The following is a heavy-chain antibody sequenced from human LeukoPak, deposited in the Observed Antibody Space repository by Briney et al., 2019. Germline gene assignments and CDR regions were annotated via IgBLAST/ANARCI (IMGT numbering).Heavy chain of an antibody. Sequence: GASVKVSCKASGYTLTELSMHWVRQAPGKGLEWMGGFDPEDGETIYAQKLQGRVTMTEDTSTGTAYMELSSLRSEDTAVYYCATEDPATVVGGGAFDIWGQGTMVTVSS. CDR3: ATEDPATVVGGGAFDI. J-gene: IGHJ3*02. D-gene: IGHD4-23*01. V-gene: IGHV1-24*01. CDR2: FDPEDGET. CDR1: GYTLTELS.